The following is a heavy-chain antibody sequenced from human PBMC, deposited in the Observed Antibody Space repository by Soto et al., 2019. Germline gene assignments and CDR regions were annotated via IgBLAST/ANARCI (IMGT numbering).Heavy chain of an antibody. J-gene: IGHJ6*01. CDR2: IHNSGRT. CDR1: GGSISSGDYY. Sequence: QVQLQESGPGLVKPSQTLSLTCTVSGGSISSGDYYWSWIRQPPGKGLEWIGYIHNSGRTYYNPSLRSGLSISGDTSKTQFSLKLTSVTAADTAVYSCARERLGADSSGDYWNYMDVWGPGTTVTVSS. CDR3: ARERLGADSSGDYWNYMDV. V-gene: IGHV4-30-4*01. D-gene: IGHD3-22*01.